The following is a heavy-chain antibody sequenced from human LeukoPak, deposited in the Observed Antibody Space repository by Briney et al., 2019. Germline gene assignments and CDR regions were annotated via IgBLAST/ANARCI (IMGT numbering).Heavy chain of an antibody. D-gene: IGHD2-2*01. V-gene: IGHV3-23*01. CDR2: ISGSGGST. CDR3: AKVDLACCSSTSCPLDY. Sequence: GGSLRLSCAASGFTFSSYAMSWVRQAPGKGLEWVSAISGSGGSTYYADSVKGRFTISRDNSKNTLYLQMNSLRAEDTAVYYCAKVDLACCSSTSCPLDYWGQGTLVTVSS. CDR1: GFTFSSYA. J-gene: IGHJ4*02.